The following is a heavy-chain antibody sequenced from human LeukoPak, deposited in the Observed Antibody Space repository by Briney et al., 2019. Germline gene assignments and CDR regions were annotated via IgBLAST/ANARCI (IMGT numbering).Heavy chain of an antibody. D-gene: IGHD1-1*01. CDR1: GGSISSNSYF. J-gene: IGHJ3*02. CDR3: AKQLGLLDAFDI. CDR2: IYYSGAT. Sequence: SETLSLRCTVSGGSISSNSYFWGWIRQPPGKGLEWIGIIYYSGATYYNPSLNSRVTILLDTSNNQFSLNLNSVTAADTAVYFCAKQLGLLDAFDIWGLGTMVTVSS. V-gene: IGHV4-39*07.